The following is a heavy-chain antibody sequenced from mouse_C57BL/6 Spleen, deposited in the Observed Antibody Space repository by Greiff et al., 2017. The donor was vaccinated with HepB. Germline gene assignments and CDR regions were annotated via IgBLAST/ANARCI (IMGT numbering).Heavy chain of an antibody. J-gene: IGHJ3*01. D-gene: IGHD2-4*01. CDR3: ARDYEGAWFAY. V-gene: IGHV1-26*01. Sequence: VQLQQSGPELVKPGASVKISCKASGYTFTDYYMNWVKQSHGKSLEWIGDINPNNGGTSYNQKFKGKATLTVDKSSSTAYMELRSLTSEDSAVYYCARDYEGAWFAYWGQGTLVTVSA. CDR2: INPNNGGT. CDR1: GYTFTDYY.